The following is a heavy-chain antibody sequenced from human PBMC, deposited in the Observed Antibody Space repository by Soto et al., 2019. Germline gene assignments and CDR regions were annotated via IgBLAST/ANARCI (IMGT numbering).Heavy chain of an antibody. J-gene: IGHJ5*02. CDR3: AKHGTTIIPNWFDP. CDR1: GFTFNDYA. V-gene: IGHV3-23*01. CDR2: ISGSGGST. D-gene: IGHD4-4*01. Sequence: PGGSLRLSCEATGFTFNDYAMSWVRQAPGKGLEWVSLISGSGGSTYYADSVKGRFTISRDNSRNTLYLQMNTLRAEDTAVYYCAKHGTTIIPNWFDPWGLGTLVTVSS.